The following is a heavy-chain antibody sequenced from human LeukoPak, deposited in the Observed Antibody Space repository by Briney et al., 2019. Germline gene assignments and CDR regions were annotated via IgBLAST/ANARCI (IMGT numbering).Heavy chain of an antibody. CDR1: GFTFSSYS. CDR2: ISSSSSYI. D-gene: IGHD6-13*01. Sequence: PGGSLRLSCAASGFTFSSYSMNWVRQAPGKGLEWVSSISSSSSYIYYADSVKGRFTISRDNAKNSLYLQMNSLRAEDTAVYYCAREDPAYSSSWFVGENWFDPWGQGTLVTVSS. CDR3: AREDPAYSSSWFVGENWFDP. J-gene: IGHJ5*02. V-gene: IGHV3-21*04.